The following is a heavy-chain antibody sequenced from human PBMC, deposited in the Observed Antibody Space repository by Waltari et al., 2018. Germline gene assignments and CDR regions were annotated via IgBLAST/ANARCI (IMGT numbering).Heavy chain of an antibody. Sequence: EVQLVQSGAEVKKPGATVKISCKASGYTFIDYFMHWVQQAPGKGLEWVGRIEPEDGETVYAEKFQGRVTITADTSTDTSYLELSSLRSDDTAVYYCAPLPGGSGQTFDYWGQGTLLTVSS. CDR2: IEPEDGET. CDR1: GYTFIDYF. J-gene: IGHJ4*02. V-gene: IGHV1-69-2*01. D-gene: IGHD3-10*01. CDR3: APLPGGSGQTFDY.